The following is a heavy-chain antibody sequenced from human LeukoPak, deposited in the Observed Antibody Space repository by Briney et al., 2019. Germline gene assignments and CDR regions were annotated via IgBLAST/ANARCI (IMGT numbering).Heavy chain of an antibody. CDR2: IYYSKNT. CDR1: GDSISSSSAY. D-gene: IGHD5-18*01. CDR3: VSPRGFSYGYFDY. V-gene: IGHV4-39*01. J-gene: IGHJ4*02. Sequence: SETLSLTCTVSGDSISSSSAYWGWIRQPPGKGLEWIGSIYYSKNTYYNPSLKSRVTISADTSKNQFSLTLGSVSATDTAVYYCVSPRGFSYGYFDYWGQGTLVTVSS.